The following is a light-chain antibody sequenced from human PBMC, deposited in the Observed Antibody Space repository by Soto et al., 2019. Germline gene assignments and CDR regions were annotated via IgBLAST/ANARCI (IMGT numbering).Light chain of an antibody. CDR3: QQGHNWPLT. V-gene: IGKV3-15*01. J-gene: IGKJ2*01. CDR2: GAS. Sequence: EIVMTQSPATLSLSPGERAALSCRASQSINSELAWYQQKPGQPPRLIIYGASTRATGDPARFTGSESGSEFTLTNSGLQSEDFAVYYCQQGHNWPLTFGQGTRLEI. CDR1: QSINSE.